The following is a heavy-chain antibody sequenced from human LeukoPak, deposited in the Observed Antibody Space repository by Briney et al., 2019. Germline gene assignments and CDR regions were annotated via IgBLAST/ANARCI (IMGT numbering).Heavy chain of an antibody. V-gene: IGHV3-30*18. CDR1: GFTFSTYG. D-gene: IGHD5-18*01. CDR3: AKASLGSYGPKYYFDF. J-gene: IGHJ4*02. CDR2: ISYDRSDK. Sequence: GGSLRLSCAASGFTFSTYGMHWVRQAPGKGLEWVALISYDRSDKYYADSVKGRFTISRDNSKNTLYLQMDSLKAEDTAVYYCAKASLGSYGPKYYFDFWGQGTLVAVSS.